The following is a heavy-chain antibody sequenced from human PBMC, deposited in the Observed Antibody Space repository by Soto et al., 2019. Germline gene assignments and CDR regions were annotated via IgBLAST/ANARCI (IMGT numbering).Heavy chain of an antibody. CDR2: ISGGGNDR. CDR3: AKDRTVAARNFDY. CDR1: GFTFSSYA. D-gene: IGHD6-6*01. J-gene: IGHJ4*02. Sequence: LRLSCAASGFTFSSYAMSWVRQAPGKGLEWVSAISGGGNDRFYADSVKGRFTISRDNSRNTLYLQMNSLRADDSAVYYCAKDRTVAARNFDYWGQGTQVTVSS. V-gene: IGHV3-23*01.